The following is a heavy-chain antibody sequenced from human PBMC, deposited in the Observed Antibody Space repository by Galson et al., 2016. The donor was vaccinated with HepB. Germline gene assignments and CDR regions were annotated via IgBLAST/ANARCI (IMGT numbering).Heavy chain of an antibody. D-gene: IGHD3-22*01. CDR3: ARRYDTPGYYYIDF. CDR2: IGGSGGDT. V-gene: IGHV3-23*01. CDR1: GFTFSKYM. Sequence: SLRLSCAVSGFTFSKYMMNWVRQAPGKGLEWVSAIGGSGGDTYYAVSMKGRFTISRDNSRNTLYLHISSLRAEDTAVYYCARRYDTPGYYYIDFWGQGTLVTVSS. J-gene: IGHJ4*02.